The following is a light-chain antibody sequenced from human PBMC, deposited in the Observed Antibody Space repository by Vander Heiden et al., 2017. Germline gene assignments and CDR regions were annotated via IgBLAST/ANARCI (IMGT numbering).Light chain of an antibody. Sequence: QSGLTQPASVSGSPGQSSTISCTGTSSDVGGYNFVSWYQQHPAKAPKLMIYDVSNRPLGVSNRFSGSKSGNTASLTISGLQAEDEADYYCSSYTSSSIPWVFGGGTKLTVL. CDR2: DVS. CDR1: SSDVGGYNF. V-gene: IGLV2-14*03. CDR3: SSYTSSSIPWV. J-gene: IGLJ3*02.